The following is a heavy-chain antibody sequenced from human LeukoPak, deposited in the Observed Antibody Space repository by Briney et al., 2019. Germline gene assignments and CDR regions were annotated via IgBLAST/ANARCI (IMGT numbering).Heavy chain of an antibody. D-gene: IGHD4-17*01. J-gene: IGHJ5*02. CDR2: ISSNGGST. CDR1: GFTFSSYA. V-gene: IGHV3-64*01. CDR3: ARSATTVTTWNWFDP. Sequence: GGSLRLSCAASGFTFSSYAMHWVRQAPGKGLEYVSAISSNGGSTYYANSVKGRFTISRDNSKNTLYLQMGSLRAEDMAVYYCARSATTVTTWNWFDPWGQGTLVTVSS.